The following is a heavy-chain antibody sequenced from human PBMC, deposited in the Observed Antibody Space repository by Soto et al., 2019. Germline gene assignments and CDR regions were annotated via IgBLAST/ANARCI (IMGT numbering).Heavy chain of an antibody. J-gene: IGHJ4*02. Sequence: ASVKVSCKASGYTFTGYYMHWVRQAPGQGLECMEWINPNSGGTNYAQQSQGRVTMTRDTSISTAYMELSRLRSDDTAVYYCATLDAGYCSSTSCMGAFDYWGQGTLVTVSS. D-gene: IGHD2-2*03. CDR2: INPNSGGT. V-gene: IGHV1-2*02. CDR3: ATLDAGYCSSTSCMGAFDY. CDR1: GYTFTGYY.